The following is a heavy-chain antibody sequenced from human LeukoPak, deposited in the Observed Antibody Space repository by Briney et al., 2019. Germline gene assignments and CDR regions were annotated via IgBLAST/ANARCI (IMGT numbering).Heavy chain of an antibody. CDR1: GFIVSSNY. V-gene: IGHV3-30*18. J-gene: IGHJ4*02. D-gene: IGHD6-13*01. CDR2: LSGDETYI. Sequence: GGSLRLSCAASGFIVSSNYMSWVRQAPGKGLEWVALLSGDETYIDYTDSVKGRFTISRDTSKITLFLQMNSLRADDTAIYYCAKAAVYSRNWTPFDDWGQGTLVTVPS. CDR3: AKAAVYSRNWTPFDD.